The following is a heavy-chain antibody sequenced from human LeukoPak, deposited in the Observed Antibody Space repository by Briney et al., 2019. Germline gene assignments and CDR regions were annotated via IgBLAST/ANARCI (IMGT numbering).Heavy chain of an antibody. Sequence: ASVKVSCKASGYTFTSYAVHWVRQAPGQRLEWMGWINAGNGNTKYSQKFQGRVTITRDTSASTAYMELSSLRSEDTAVYYCARDGGGSYRFDYWGQGTLVTVSS. V-gene: IGHV1-3*01. CDR3: ARDGGGSYRFDY. D-gene: IGHD1-26*01. CDR2: INAGNGNT. J-gene: IGHJ4*02. CDR1: GYTFTSYA.